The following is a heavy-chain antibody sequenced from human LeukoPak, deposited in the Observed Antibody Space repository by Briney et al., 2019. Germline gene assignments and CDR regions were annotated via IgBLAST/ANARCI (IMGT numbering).Heavy chain of an antibody. CDR3: ARERAIVVVPAAIGRFDP. CDR2: INPSSGGT. CDR1: GYTFTGYY. D-gene: IGHD2-2*01. J-gene: IGHJ5*02. V-gene: IGHV1-2*04. Sequence: ASVKVSCKASGYTFTGYYIHWVRQAPGQGLEWMGWINPSSGGTNYAQKFQGWVTMTRDTSISTAYMELSSLRSEDTAVYYCARERAIVVVPAAIGRFDPWGQGTLVTVSS.